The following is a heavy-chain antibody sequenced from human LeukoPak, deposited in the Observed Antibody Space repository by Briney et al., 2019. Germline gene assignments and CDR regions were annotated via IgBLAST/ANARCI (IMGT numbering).Heavy chain of an antibody. CDR1: GFTFSSYG. V-gene: IGHV3-33*01. CDR2: IWYDGSNK. D-gene: IGHD3-10*01. J-gene: IGHJ4*02. CDR3: ARDHRFGELFSGY. Sequence: PGGSLRLSCAASGFTFSSYGMHWVRQAPGKGLEWVAVIWYDGSNKYYADSVKGRFTISRDNSKNTLYLQMNSLRAEDTAVYYCARDHRFGELFSGYWGQGTLVTVSS.